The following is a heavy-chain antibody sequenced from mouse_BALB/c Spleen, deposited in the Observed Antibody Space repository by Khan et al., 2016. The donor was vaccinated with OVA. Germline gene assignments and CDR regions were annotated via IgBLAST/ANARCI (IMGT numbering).Heavy chain of an antibody. J-gene: IGHJ3*01. Sequence: QVQLQQSGPELVKLGASVKMSCKASGYTFSDYVISWVKLRTGQGLEWIGEIYPGSGSTYYNEKFKGKATLTADKSSNTAYMQLSSLTSEDSAVYFCARSYDGAWFAYWGQGTLVTVS. CDR3: ARSYDGAWFAY. CDR2: IYPGSGST. CDR1: GYTFSDYV. V-gene: IGHV1-81*01. D-gene: IGHD1-1*01.